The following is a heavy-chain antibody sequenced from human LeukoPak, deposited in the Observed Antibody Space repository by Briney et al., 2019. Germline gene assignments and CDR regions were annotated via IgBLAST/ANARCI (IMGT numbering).Heavy chain of an antibody. CDR1: VFAFSAYW. D-gene: IGHD1-26*01. J-gene: IGHJ4*02. CDR2: INREGNEK. Sequence: GGSLRLSCATFVFAFSAYWMTWVRQVPGKGLEWVANINREGNEKYYVDSVKGRFTISRDNAKNSVDLQMDSLRVEDTAVYYCARVGTWELQRVFDFWGQGTLVTVSS. CDR3: ARVGTWELQRVFDF. V-gene: IGHV3-7*01.